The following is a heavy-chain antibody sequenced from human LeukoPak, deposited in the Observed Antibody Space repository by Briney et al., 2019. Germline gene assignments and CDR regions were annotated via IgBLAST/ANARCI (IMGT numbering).Heavy chain of an antibody. D-gene: IGHD5-18*01. CDR1: GFTFSSYR. Sequence: GGSLRLSCAASGFTFSSYRVRQAPGKGLEWVSSISSSSNYIYYADSMKGRFTISRDNAKNSLYLQMNSLRAEDTAVYYCARNKKGDRYTYGHDYWGQGTLVTVSS. V-gene: IGHV3-21*01. J-gene: IGHJ4*02. CDR3: ARNKKGDRYTYGHDY. CDR2: ISSSSNYI.